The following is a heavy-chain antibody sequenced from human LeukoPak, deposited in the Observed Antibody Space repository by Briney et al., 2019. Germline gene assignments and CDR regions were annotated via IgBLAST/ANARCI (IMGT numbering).Heavy chain of an antibody. CDR2: MFYSGST. D-gene: IGHD3-10*01. CDR1: SGSISSTSNY. CDR3: AREMRSPRGGFDY. V-gene: IGHV4-39*07. Sequence: PSETLSLTCTVSSGSISSTSNYWGWVRQPPGMGLEWIVSMFYSGSTYYHPSLKSRVTISVDTYKSQFSLTLSSVTAADTAVYCCAREMRSPRGGFDYWDQGTLVTVSS. J-gene: IGHJ4*02.